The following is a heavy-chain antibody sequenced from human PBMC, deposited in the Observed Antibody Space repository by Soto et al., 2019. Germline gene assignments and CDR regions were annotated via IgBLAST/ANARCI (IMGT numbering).Heavy chain of an antibody. V-gene: IGHV1-18*01. CDR1: GYTFTNYG. CDR3: ARGVGSGTYYNQYNWFDP. D-gene: IGHD3-10*01. Sequence: QVQLVQSGAEVKEPGASVKVSCKASGYTFTNYGISWVRQAPGQGLEWMGWIHTYNGNTNHAQKLQGRVTMTTDTSASTAYMELRSLRSDDTAVYYCARGVGSGTYYNQYNWFDPWGQGTLVTVSS. J-gene: IGHJ5*02. CDR2: IHTYNGNT.